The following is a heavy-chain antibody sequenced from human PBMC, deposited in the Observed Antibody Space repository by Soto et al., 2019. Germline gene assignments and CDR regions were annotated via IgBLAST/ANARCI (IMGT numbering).Heavy chain of an antibody. J-gene: IGHJ4*02. CDR1: GFTFRRFA. D-gene: IGHD5-18*01. CDR3: ARAASGYSYGYGNY. Sequence: GGSLRVSCGASGFTFRRFAINWVRQAPGKGLEWVSSISVGSSYINYADSVQGRFTISRDNAENSLYLQINSLRAEDTAVYFCARAASGYSYGYGNYWGQGILAPVSP. V-gene: IGHV3-21*01. CDR2: ISVGSSYI.